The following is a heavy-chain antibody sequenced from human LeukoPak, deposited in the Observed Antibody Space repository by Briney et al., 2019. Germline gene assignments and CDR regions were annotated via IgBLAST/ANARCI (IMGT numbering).Heavy chain of an antibody. D-gene: IGHD2-15*01. V-gene: IGHV3-21*06. Sequence: PGGSLRLSCAASGFTFSSYSMNWVRQAPGKGLEWVSYISSSSSDIYYADSVKGRFTISRDNAKNSLYLQMNSLRAEDTAVYYCARDSCSGGSCSKRADYWGQGTLVTVSS. CDR2: ISSSSSDI. CDR3: ARDSCSGGSCSKRADY. CDR1: GFTFSSYS. J-gene: IGHJ4*02.